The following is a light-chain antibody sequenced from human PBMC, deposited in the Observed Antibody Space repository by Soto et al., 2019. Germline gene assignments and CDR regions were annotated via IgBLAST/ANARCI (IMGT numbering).Light chain of an antibody. CDR1: QGISSW. CDR2: YAS. V-gene: IGKV1-12*01. J-gene: IGKJ4*01. Sequence: DILMTQSPSSLSASVGDRVSINCRASQGISSWLAWYQQKPGKAPKLLISYASTLQSGVPSRFTGSGSGTEFTLTISSLQPEDFATYYCQQLNSYPLTFGGGTKVDIK. CDR3: QQLNSYPLT.